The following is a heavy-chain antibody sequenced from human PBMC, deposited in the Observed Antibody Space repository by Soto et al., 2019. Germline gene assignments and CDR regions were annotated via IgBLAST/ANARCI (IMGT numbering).Heavy chain of an antibody. Sequence: PGESLKISCKCSGYSFTSYWIGWVRQMPGKGLEWMGIIYPGDSDTRYSPSFQGQVTISADKSISTAYLQWSSPKASDTAMYYCARVGYCSGGSCYDYYYYYMDVWGKGTTVTVSS. CDR3: ARVGYCSGGSCYDYYYYYMDV. V-gene: IGHV5-51*01. J-gene: IGHJ6*03. CDR2: IYPGDSDT. CDR1: GYSFTSYW. D-gene: IGHD2-15*01.